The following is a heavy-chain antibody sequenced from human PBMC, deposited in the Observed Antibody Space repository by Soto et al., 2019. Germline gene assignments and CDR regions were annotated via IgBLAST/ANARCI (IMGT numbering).Heavy chain of an antibody. CDR1: GGSISSYY. J-gene: IGHJ4*02. D-gene: IGHD6-19*01. V-gene: IGHV4-59*01. CDR2: IYYSGST. CDR3: ARVRSSGWYYFDY. Sequence: PSETLSLTCTVSGGSISSYYWSWIRQPPGKGLEWIGYIYYSGSTNYNPSLKSRVSISVDTSKNQFSLKLSSVTAADMAVYYCARVRSSGWYYFDYWGQGTLVTVSS.